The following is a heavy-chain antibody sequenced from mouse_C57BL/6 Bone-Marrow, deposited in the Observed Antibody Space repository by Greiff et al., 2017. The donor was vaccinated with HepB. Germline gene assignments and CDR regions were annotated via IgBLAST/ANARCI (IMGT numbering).Heavy chain of an antibody. D-gene: IGHD1-1*01. Sequence: QVQLQQPGAELVRPGTSVKLSCKASGYTFTSYWMHWVKQRPGQGLEWIGVIDPSDSYTNYNQKFKGKATLTVDTSSSTAYMQLSSLTSEDSAVYYCARWGPLLRYYGGQGTSVTVSS. V-gene: IGHV1-59*01. CDR1: GYTFTSYW. J-gene: IGHJ4*01. CDR3: ARWGPLLRYY. CDR2: IDPSDSYT.